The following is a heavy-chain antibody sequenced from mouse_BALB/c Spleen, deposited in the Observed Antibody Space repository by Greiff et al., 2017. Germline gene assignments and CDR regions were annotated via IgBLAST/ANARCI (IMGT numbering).Heavy chain of an antibody. V-gene: IGHV7-3*02. Sequence: EVMLVESGGGLVQPGGSLRLSCATSGFTFTDYYMSWVRQPPGKALEWLGFIRNKANGYTTEYSASVKGRFTISRDNSQSILYLQMNTLRAEDSATYYCARDTNGGFAYWGQGTLVTVSA. CDR3: ARDTNGGFAY. D-gene: IGHD1-2*01. J-gene: IGHJ3*01. CDR1: GFTFTDYY. CDR2: IRNKANGYTT.